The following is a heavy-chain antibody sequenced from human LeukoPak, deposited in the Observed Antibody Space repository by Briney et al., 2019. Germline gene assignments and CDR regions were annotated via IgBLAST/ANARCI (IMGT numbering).Heavy chain of an antibody. J-gene: IGHJ6*03. V-gene: IGHV1-18*01. CDR2: ISAYNGNT. CDR1: GYTFTSYG. CDR3: ATGEWELRGNYYYYMDV. D-gene: IGHD1-26*01. Sequence: GASVKVSCKASGYTFTSYGISWVRQAPGQGLEWMGWISAYNGNTNYAQKLQGRVTMTTDTSTSTAYMELRSLRSDDTAVYYCATGEWELRGNYYYYMDVWGKGTTVTVSS.